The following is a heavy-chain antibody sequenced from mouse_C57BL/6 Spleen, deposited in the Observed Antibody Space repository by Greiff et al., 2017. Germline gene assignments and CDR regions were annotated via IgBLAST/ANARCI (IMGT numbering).Heavy chain of an antibody. CDR1: GYTFTSYW. D-gene: IGHD1-1*01. CDR3: ARCEHYYGSSDWYFDV. V-gene: IGHV1-64*01. J-gene: IGHJ1*03. CDR2: IHPNSGST. Sequence: QVQLQQPGAELVKPGASVKLSCKASGYTFTSYWMHWVKQRPGQGLEWIGMIHPNSGSTNYNEKFKSKATLTVDKSSSTAYMQLSSLTSEDSAVYYCARCEHYYGSSDWYFDVWGTGTTVTVSS.